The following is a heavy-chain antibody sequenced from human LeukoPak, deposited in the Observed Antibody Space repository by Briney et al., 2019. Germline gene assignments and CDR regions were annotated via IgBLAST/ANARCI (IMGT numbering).Heavy chain of an antibody. CDR3: TRDLMDYDVSTGLHHYYMDV. J-gene: IGHJ6*02. CDR2: IRYDGTTK. D-gene: IGHD3-9*01. Sequence: GESLRLSCAASGFTFSSYGMHWVRQAPGKGLEWVAFIRYDGTTKYYADSVKGRFTSSRDNSKNTLYLQMNSLRAEDTAVYYCTRDLMDYDVSTGLHHYYMDVWGQGTTVTVSS. CDR1: GFTFSSYG. V-gene: IGHV3-30*02.